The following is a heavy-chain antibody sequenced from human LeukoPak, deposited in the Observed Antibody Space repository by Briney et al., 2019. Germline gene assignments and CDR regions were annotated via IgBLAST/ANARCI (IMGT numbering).Heavy chain of an antibody. CDR1: GFTFSSYG. J-gene: IGHJ3*01. CDR2: ISYDGSNK. V-gene: IGHV3-30*03. D-gene: IGHD3-16*01. Sequence: GGSLRLSCAASGFTFSSYGMHWVRQAPGKGLEWVAVISYDGSNKYYADSVKGRFTISRDNAKSTLYLQMNSLRAEDTAVYYCARDFLHLGGWGQGTMVTVSS. CDR3: ARDFLHLGG.